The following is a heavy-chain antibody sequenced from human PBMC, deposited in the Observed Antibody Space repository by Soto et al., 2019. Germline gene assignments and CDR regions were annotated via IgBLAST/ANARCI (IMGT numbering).Heavy chain of an antibody. CDR2: IYPGDSDT. CDR3: ARQQYYYDSSGYPHWFDP. D-gene: IGHD3-22*01. Sequence: LGESLKISCKGSGYSFTSYWIGWVRQMPGKGLEWMGIIYPGDSDTRYSPSFQGQVTISADKSISTAYLQWSSLKASDTAMYYCARQQYYYDSSGYPHWFDPWGQGTLVTVSS. J-gene: IGHJ5*02. CDR1: GYSFTSYW. V-gene: IGHV5-51*01.